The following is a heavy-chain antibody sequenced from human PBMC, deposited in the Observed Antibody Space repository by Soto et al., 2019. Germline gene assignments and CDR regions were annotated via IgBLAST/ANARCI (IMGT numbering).Heavy chain of an antibody. Sequence: EVPVVESGGGLVQPGGSLRLSCAASGFTVSTNHMTWVRQAPGKGLEWVSVIYGVGDTYYADSVKGRFTISRHNSKSTLYLQMNGLGPDGTAVDACVAAGGSAHYWDVEIWGRGTLVTVSS. CDR3: VAAGGSAHYWDVEI. CDR2: IYGVGDT. V-gene: IGHV3-53*04. J-gene: IGHJ2*01. CDR1: GFTVSTNH. D-gene: IGHD2-15*01.